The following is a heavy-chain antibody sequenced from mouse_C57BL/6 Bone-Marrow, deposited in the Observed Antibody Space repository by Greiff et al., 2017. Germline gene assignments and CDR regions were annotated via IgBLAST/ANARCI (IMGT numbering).Heavy chain of an antibody. CDR2: ISYDGSN. D-gene: IGHD2-5*01. CDR1: GYSITSGYY. CDR3: ATYYSNYGGVFDY. V-gene: IGHV3-6*01. Sequence: ESGPGLVKPSQSLSLTCSVTGYSITSGYYWNWIRQFPGNKLEWMGYISYDGSNNYNPSLKNRISITRDTSKNQFFLKLNSVTTEDTATYYCATYYSNYGGVFDYWGQGTTLTVSS. J-gene: IGHJ2*01.